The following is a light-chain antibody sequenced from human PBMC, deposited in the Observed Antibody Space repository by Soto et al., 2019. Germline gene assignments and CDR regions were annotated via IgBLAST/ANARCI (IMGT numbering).Light chain of an antibody. Sequence: DIVLTQSPGTLSLSPGDRATLSCRASQSVGSDYIAWYQHRPGQAPRRLIFGASTWGTGVPPRFTGSGSGTEVTLTISSLQSEDFAIYYCQQYKSWPITFGQGTRLEI. CDR1: QSVGSD. CDR3: QQYKSWPIT. CDR2: GAS. V-gene: IGKV3D-15*01. J-gene: IGKJ5*01.